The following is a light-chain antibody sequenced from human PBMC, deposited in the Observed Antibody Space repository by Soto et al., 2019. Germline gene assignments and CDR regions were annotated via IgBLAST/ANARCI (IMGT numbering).Light chain of an antibody. CDR3: QQRRTWPPMT. CDR2: DAS. V-gene: IGKV3-11*01. Sequence: ETVLSHSPATVSLSPRERATLSCGAIQTVNSYLVWSEQKSGQAPRLLIYDASNRATCIPARFSGSGSGTDFTLTISSLVPAEFAVNYCQQRRTWPPMTFGQRTRLEI. J-gene: IGKJ5*01. CDR1: QTVNSY.